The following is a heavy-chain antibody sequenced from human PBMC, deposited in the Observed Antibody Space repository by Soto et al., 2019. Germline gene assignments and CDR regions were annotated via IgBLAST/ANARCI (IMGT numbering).Heavy chain of an antibody. D-gene: IGHD1-20*01. CDR2: IETDNGDA. Sequence: GASVKVSCRASWYTLTSYSLHWVRQSPGQGLEWIGLIETDNGDAEYSQKFQGRVTVTRDTSATAAYMEVSSLRSEDKDVYYCARYKGYVVYCGLGTLVTVYS. CDR1: WYTLTSYS. J-gene: IGHJ4*03. CDR3: ARYKGYVVY. V-gene: IGHV1-3*04.